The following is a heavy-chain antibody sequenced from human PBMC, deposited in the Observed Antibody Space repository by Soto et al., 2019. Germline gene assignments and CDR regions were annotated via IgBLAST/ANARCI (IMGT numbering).Heavy chain of an antibody. CDR3: ARHPSDFWFDP. J-gene: IGHJ5*02. CDR2: IYYSGST. Sequence: PSETLSLTFTVSGGSISGMSDFWGWIRQPPGKGLEWIGSIYYSGSTYYNPSLKSRVTVSVDTSKNQFSLKLSSVTAADTAVYYCARHPSDFWFDPWGQGTLVTVSS. V-gene: IGHV4-39*01. D-gene: IGHD2-21*02. CDR1: GGSISGMSDF.